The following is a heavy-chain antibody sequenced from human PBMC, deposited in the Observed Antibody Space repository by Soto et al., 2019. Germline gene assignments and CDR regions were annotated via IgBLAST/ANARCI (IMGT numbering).Heavy chain of an antibody. CDR2: IGSEIDGATI. V-gene: IGHV3-15*04. J-gene: IGHJ4*02. CDR1: GISFNNAW. Sequence: DVQVAESGGGLVKPGGSLRLSCAVSGISFNNAWMSWVRQAPGKGLAWVGRIGSEIDGATIDYAAPVKGRFIISSNGSNYTVFLQMNSLKTEDTDTYFCTIDNSYSVGGIHYWGQGTLVSVAS. D-gene: IGHD2-15*01. CDR3: TIDNSYSVGGIHY.